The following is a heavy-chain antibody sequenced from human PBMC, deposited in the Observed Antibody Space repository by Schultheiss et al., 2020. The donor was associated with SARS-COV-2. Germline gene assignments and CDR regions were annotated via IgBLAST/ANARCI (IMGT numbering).Heavy chain of an antibody. D-gene: IGHD1-26*01. Sequence: GESLKISCAASGFTFSSYSMNWVRQAPGKGLEWVSYISSSSSTIYYADSVKGRFTISRDNAKNSLYLQMNSLRAEDTAVYYCARGQWELLHGYYYGMDVWGQGTTVTVSS. V-gene: IGHV3-48*04. CDR1: GFTFSSYS. CDR2: ISSSSSTI. CDR3: ARGQWELLHGYYYGMDV. J-gene: IGHJ6*02.